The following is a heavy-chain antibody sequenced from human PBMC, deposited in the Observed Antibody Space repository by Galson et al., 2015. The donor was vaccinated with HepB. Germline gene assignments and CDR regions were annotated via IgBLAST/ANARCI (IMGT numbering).Heavy chain of an antibody. CDR3: ARATEWFLPEYYVDY. CDR2: ISGYNGNT. CDR1: GYTFTSYG. J-gene: IGHJ4*02. V-gene: IGHV1-18*04. Sequence: SVKVSCKASGYTFTSYGISWVRQAPGQGLEWMGWISGYNGNTNYAQKFQGRVTMTTDTSTSTAYMELRSLRSDDTAVYYCARATEWFLPEYYVDYWGQGTLVTVSS. D-gene: IGHD3-22*01.